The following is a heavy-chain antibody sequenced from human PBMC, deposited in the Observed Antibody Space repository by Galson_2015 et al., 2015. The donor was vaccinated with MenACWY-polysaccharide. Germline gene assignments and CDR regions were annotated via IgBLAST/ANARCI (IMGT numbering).Heavy chain of an antibody. CDR1: GFTFSSYT. D-gene: IGHD3-10*01. CDR2: IRSDSSTI. CDR3: ARGSLDY. V-gene: IGHV3-48*01. Sequence: SLRLSCAASGFTFSSYTMNWVRQAPGKGLEWLSYIRSDSSTIYYADSVKGRFTISRDNAKNSLYLQINSLRAEDTAVYYCARGSLDYWGQGTLVTVSS. J-gene: IGHJ4*02.